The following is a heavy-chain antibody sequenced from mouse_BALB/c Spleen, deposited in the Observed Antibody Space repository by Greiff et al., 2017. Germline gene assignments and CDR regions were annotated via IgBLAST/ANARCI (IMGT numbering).Heavy chain of an antibody. D-gene: IGHD2-4*01. Sequence: VQLQQSGAELVKPGASVKLSCTASGFNIKDTYMHWVKQRPEQGLEWIGRIDPANGNTKYDPKFQGKATITADTSSNTAYLQLSSLTSEDTAVYYCASYYDYLAGFAYWGQGTLVTVSA. CDR2: IDPANGNT. J-gene: IGHJ3*01. V-gene: IGHV14-3*02. CDR3: ASYYDYLAGFAY. CDR1: GFNIKDTY.